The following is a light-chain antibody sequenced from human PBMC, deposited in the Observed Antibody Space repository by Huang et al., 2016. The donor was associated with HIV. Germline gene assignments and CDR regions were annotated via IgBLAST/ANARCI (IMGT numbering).Light chain of an antibody. CDR2: WAS. J-gene: IGKJ4*01. Sequence: DIVMTQSPESLAVSLVERATINCKSSQSVLYNSNNKNYLAWYKQKPGQPPELLIKWASTRESGVPDRFSGSGSGTDFTLTISGLQTEDVAVYYCQQYYNTPLTFGGGTKVEIK. V-gene: IGKV4-1*01. CDR3: QQYYNTPLT. CDR1: QSVLYNSNNKNY.